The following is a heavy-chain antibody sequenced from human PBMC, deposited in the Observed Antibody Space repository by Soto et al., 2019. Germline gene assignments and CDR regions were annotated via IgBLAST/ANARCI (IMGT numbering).Heavy chain of an antibody. J-gene: IGHJ4*02. V-gene: IGHV3-30*18. CDR1: GFTFSSNA. D-gene: IGHD1-26*01. CDR2: ISYDGSNK. Sequence: QVQLVESGGGVVQPGRSLRLSCAASGFTFSSNAMHWVRQAPGKGLEWVAVISYDGSNKYYADSVKGRFTISRDNSKTILYLQMNSLRAEDTAGYYCAKDRDSGSDDAVDYWGQGTVVTVSS. CDR3: AKDRDSGSDDAVDY.